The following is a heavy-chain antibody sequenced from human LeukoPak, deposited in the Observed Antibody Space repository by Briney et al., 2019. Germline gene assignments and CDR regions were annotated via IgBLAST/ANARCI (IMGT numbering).Heavy chain of an antibody. V-gene: IGHV1-18*01. J-gene: IGHJ3*02. CDR2: ISAYNGNT. D-gene: IGHD6-19*01. CDR3: ARSQNSGWYVHDAFDI. CDR1: GYTFTSYG. Sequence: ASVKVSCKASGYTFTSYGISWVRQAPGQRLEWMGWISAYNGNTNYAQKLQGRVTMTTDTSTSTAYMELRSLRSDDTAVYYCARSQNSGWYVHDAFDIWGQGTMVTVSS.